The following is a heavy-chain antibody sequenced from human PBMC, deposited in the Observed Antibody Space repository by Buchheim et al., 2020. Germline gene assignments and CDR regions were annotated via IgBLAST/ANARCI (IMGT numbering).Heavy chain of an antibody. D-gene: IGHD3-10*01. Sequence: QVQLQQWGAGLLKPSETLSLTCAVYGESFSGYYWSWIRQPPGKGLEWIGEINHSGSTNYNPSLKSRVTISVDTSKNQFSLKLSSVTAADTAVYYCARRPMVKYYYYYMDVWGKGTT. CDR3: ARRPMVKYYYYYMDV. V-gene: IGHV4-34*01. CDR2: INHSGST. J-gene: IGHJ6*03. CDR1: GESFSGYY.